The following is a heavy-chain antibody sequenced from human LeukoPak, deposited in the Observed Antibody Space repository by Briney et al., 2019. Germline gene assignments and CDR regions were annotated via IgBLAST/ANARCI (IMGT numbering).Heavy chain of an antibody. Sequence: GSLRLSCAASGFTFSGYWMNWVRQAPGKGLEWVANIKLDGSETHYADSVKGRFTISRDNSKNTLYLQMNSLRAEDTAVYYCSKPRVFWSGCSCPYYFDYWGQGTLVTVSS. J-gene: IGHJ4*02. D-gene: IGHD2-15*01. V-gene: IGHV3-7*03. CDR3: SKPRVFWSGCSCPYYFDY. CDR1: GFTFSGYW. CDR2: IKLDGSET.